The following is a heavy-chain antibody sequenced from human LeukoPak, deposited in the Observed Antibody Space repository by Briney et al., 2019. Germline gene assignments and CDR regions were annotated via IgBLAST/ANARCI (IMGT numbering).Heavy chain of an antibody. CDR3: ARDRRSYSSGWKSFDY. V-gene: IGHV3-23*01. D-gene: IGHD6-19*01. Sequence: GGSLRLSCAASGFTFSSFDMSWVRQAPGEGLEWVSAISGSGGSTYNADSVKGRFTISRDNSKNTLYLQMNSLRAEDTAVYYCARDRRSYSSGWKSFDYWGQGTLVTVSS. J-gene: IGHJ4*02. CDR1: GFTFSSFD. CDR2: ISGSGGST.